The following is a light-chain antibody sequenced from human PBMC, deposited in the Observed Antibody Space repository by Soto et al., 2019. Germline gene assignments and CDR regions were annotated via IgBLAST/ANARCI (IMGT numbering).Light chain of an antibody. V-gene: IGKV3-20*01. CDR1: QSVSSSY. CDR3: QQYASSPGSYT. CDR2: CAS. J-gene: IGKJ2*01. Sequence: EIVLTQSPGTLSLSPGERDTLSCRASQSVSSSYLAWYQQKPGQAPRLLIYCASSRSTGIPDRSSGSGSGTDFTLTIGRLEPEDFAVYYCQQYASSPGSYTCGQGTKLEIK.